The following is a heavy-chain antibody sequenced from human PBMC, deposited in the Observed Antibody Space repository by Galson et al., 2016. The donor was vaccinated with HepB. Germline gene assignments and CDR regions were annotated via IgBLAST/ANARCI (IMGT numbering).Heavy chain of an antibody. CDR2: IYHTGTS. CDR3: ARASIIPGARMIFDP. Sequence: SETLSLTCTVSGASISDSNWWTWVRQVPEKGLEWLGEIYHTGTSNNNPFLSSRFTLSVDKSRNQFSLNVTSVTAADPAVYYCARASIIPGARMIFDPWGQGTLVTVSS. J-gene: IGHJ5*02. D-gene: IGHD2-2*01. CDR1: GASISDSNW. V-gene: IGHV4-4*02.